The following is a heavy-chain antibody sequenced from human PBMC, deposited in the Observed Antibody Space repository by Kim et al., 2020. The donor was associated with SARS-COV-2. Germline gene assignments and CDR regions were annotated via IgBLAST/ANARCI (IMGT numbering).Heavy chain of an antibody. D-gene: IGHD6-13*01. CDR1: GFTFSSYS. CDR2: ISSSSSYI. CDR3: ARAPEYQRLWVAAAGTVDY. J-gene: IGHJ4*02. V-gene: IGHV3-21*01. Sequence: GGSLRLSCAASGFTFSSYSMNWVRQAPGKGLEWVSSISSSSSYIYYADSVKGRFTISRDNAKNSLYLQMNSLRAEDTAVYYCARAPEYQRLWVAAAGTVDYWGQGTRVPVPS.